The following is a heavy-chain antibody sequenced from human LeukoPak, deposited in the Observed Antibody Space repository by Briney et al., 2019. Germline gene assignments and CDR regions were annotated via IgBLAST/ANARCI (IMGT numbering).Heavy chain of an antibody. CDR3: ARANYDILTGYFGSYYYYGMDV. D-gene: IGHD3-9*01. CDR1: GGSISSGGYY. Sequence: SETLSLTCTVSGGSISSGGYYWSWIRQPPGKGLEWIGSIYYSGSTYYNPSLKSRVTISVDTSKNQFSLKLSSVTAADTAVYYCARANYDILTGYFGSYYYYGMDVWGQGTTVTVSS. J-gene: IGHJ6*02. V-gene: IGHV4-39*07. CDR2: IYYSGST.